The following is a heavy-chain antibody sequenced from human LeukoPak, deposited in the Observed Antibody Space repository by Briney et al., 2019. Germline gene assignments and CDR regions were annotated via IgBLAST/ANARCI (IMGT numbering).Heavy chain of an antibody. CDR1: GYTFTGNY. CDR3: ARGSIVGATFDYFDY. CDR2: INPNSGGT. J-gene: IGHJ4*02. D-gene: IGHD1-26*01. Sequence: GASVKVSCKASGYTFTGNYMHWVRQAPGQGLEWMGWINPNSGGTNYAQKFQGRVTMTRDTSISTAYMDLSRLRSDDTAVYYCARGSIVGATFDYFDYWGQGTLVTVSS. V-gene: IGHV1-2*02.